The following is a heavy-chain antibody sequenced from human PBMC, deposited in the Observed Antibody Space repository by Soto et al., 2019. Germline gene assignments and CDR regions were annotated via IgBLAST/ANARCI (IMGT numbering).Heavy chain of an antibody. V-gene: IGHV1-46*01. CDR1: GYTFTSYY. J-gene: IGHJ4*02. CDR2: INPSGGST. D-gene: IGHD3-3*01. Sequence: GASVKASCKACGYTFTSYYMHWVRQAPGQGLEWMGIINPSGGSTSYAQKFQGRVTMTRDTSTSTVYMELSSLRSEDTAVYYCARGAREVGLRFLEWSIYFDYWGQGTLVTVSS. CDR3: ARGAREVGLRFLEWSIYFDY.